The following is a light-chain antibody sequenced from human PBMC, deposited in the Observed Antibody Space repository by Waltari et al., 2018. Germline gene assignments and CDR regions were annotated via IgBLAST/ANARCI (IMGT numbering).Light chain of an antibody. V-gene: IGLV3-25*03. J-gene: IGLJ2*01. CDR3: QSTVSSGTYTGL. Sequence: YELTQTPSMSVSPGQTASITCSGDILAKQYGHWYQRKSGQAPVLIIYKDPERPSGRPERFSGSSSGTTVTLTISDVQSEDEADYYCQSTVSSGTYTGLFGGGTKLNVL. CDR2: KDP. CDR1: ILAKQY.